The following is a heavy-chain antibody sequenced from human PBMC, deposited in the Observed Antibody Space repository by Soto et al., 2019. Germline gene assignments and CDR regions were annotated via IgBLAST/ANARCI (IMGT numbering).Heavy chain of an antibody. D-gene: IGHD4-17*01. CDR1: GASVSSGDYY. V-gene: IGHV4-30-4*01. Sequence: SETPSLTCTVSGASVSSGDYYWSCIRQPPGKGLEWIGYIYNSGGSYYNPSLKGRLTISIDTSKNQFSLKLNSVTAADTAIYYCVGTGTTDDYWGRGTLVTVAS. CDR2: IYNSGGS. CDR3: VGTGTTDDY. J-gene: IGHJ4*02.